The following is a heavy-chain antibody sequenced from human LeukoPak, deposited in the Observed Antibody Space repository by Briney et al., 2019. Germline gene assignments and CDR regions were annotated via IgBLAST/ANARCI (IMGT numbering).Heavy chain of an antibody. CDR2: ISNDGSDK. CDR3: AEESVNVGYYFDY. Sequence: PGRSLRLSCSVYGFTSSSYVIHWVRQAPGKGLEWVAVISNDGSDKSYADSVKGRFTISRDNSKNTLYLQMNSMGVEDTAVYFCAEESVNVGYYFDYWGQGTLVTVSS. CDR1: GFTSSSYV. J-gene: IGHJ4*02. V-gene: IGHV3-30*18. D-gene: IGHD3-10*01.